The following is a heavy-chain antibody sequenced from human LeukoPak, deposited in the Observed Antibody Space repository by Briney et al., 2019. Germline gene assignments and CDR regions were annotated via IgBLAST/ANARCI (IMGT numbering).Heavy chain of an antibody. D-gene: IGHD2-2*01. CDR2: INPNSGGT. J-gene: IGHJ6*03. CDR1: GYTFTGYY. CDR3: ARVPVPAGALWYYYYYMDV. Sequence: GASVKVSCKASGYTFTGYYMHWVRQAPGQGLEWMGWINPNSGGTNYAQKFQGRVTMTRDTSISTAYMELSRLRSDDTAVYYCARVPVPAGALWYYYYYMDVWGKGTTVTISS. V-gene: IGHV1-2*02.